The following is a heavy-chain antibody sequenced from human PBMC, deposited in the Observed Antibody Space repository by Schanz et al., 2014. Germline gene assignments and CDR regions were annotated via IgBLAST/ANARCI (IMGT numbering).Heavy chain of an antibody. CDR2: ISPYNGNT. Sequence: QGQLVQSGAEVKKPGASLKVSCKASGYSFSAHYLHWEREAPGQGLDWMGWISPYNGNTNYAQKLQGRVTVTTDTSTSTVYMELRSLTSDDTAVYFCASSGAGYSSSWDFDYWGQGTLVTVSS. V-gene: IGHV1-18*04. CDR3: ASSGAGYSSSWDFDY. J-gene: IGHJ4*02. D-gene: IGHD6-13*01. CDR1: GYSFSAHY.